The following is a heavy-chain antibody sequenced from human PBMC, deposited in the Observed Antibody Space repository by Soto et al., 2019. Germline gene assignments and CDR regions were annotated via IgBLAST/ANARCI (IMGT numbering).Heavy chain of an antibody. Sequence: TLSLTCTVSGGSISSGGYYWSWIRQHPGKGLEWIGYIYYSGSTYYNPSLKSRVTISVDTSKNQFSLKLSSVTAADTAVYYCATKLRYFDWLPGTNYYGMHVWGQGTTVTVSS. CDR3: ATKLRYFDWLPGTNYYGMHV. J-gene: IGHJ6*02. V-gene: IGHV4-31*03. CDR1: GGSISSGGYY. D-gene: IGHD3-9*01. CDR2: IYYSGST.